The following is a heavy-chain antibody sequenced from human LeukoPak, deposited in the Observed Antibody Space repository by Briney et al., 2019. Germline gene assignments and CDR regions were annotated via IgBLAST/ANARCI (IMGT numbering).Heavy chain of an antibody. J-gene: IGHJ6*02. Sequence: SETLSHTCAVYGGSFSGYYWSWIRQPPGKGLEWIGEINHSGSTNYNPSLKSRVTISVDTSKNQFSLKLSSVTAADTAVYYCARVSWCCGMDVWGQGTTATVSS. CDR2: INHSGST. V-gene: IGHV4-34*01. CDR3: ARVSWCCGMDV. CDR1: GGSFSGYY. D-gene: IGHD4/OR15-4a*01.